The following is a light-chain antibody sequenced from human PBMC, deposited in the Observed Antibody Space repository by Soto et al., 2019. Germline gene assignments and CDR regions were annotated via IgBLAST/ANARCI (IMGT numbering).Light chain of an antibody. CDR3: QQYSISST. J-gene: IGKJ1*01. V-gene: IGKV3-20*01. CDR1: QRVSSSS. CDR2: GVS. Sequence: EIVLTQSPGTLSLSPGERAPLSCGASQRVSSSSLAWYQHKPGQSPRLLIFGVSSRATDIPDRFSGSGSGTDFTLTINRLEPEDFAVYFCQQYSISSTFGQGTKVDIK.